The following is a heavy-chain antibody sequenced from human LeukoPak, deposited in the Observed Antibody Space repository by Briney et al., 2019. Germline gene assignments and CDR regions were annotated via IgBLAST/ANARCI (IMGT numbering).Heavy chain of an antibody. CDR2: VSYDGSNK. Sequence: PGGSLRLSCAASGFTFSSYAMHWVRQAPGKGLEWVAVVSYDGSNKYYADSVKGRFTISRDNSKNTLYLQMNSLRAEDTAVYYCAREIGQNYYYYYGMDVWGQGTTVTVSS. D-gene: IGHD3-22*01. CDR3: AREIGQNYYYYYGMDV. CDR1: GFTFSSYA. J-gene: IGHJ6*02. V-gene: IGHV3-30*04.